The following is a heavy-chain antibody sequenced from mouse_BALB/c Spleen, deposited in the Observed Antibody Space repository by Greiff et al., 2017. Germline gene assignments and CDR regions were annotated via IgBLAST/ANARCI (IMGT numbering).Heavy chain of an antibody. V-gene: IGHV3-6*02. CDR2: ISYDGSN. D-gene: IGHD1-1*01. CDR3: ARYGRDYYFDY. J-gene: IGHJ2*01. Sequence: EVQLVESGPGLVKPSQSLSLTCSVTGYSITSGYYWNWIRQFPGNKLEWMGYISYDGSNNYNPSLKNRISITRDTSKNQFFLKLNSVTTEDTATYYCARYGRDYYFDYWGQGTTLTVSS. CDR1: GYSITSGYY.